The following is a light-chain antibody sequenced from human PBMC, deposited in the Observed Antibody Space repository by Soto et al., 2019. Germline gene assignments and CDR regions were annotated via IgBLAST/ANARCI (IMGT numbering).Light chain of an antibody. V-gene: IGLV2-23*01. J-gene: IGLJ1*01. CDR1: SSDVGSSNL. CDR2: EGS. CDR3: CSFARSSTSYV. Sequence: QSALTQPASVSGSPGPSITISCTGTSSDVGSSNLVSWYQQHPGKTPKLIIYEGSRRPSGVSGRFSGSMSGNAASLTISGLQAEDEADYYCCSFARSSTSYVFGTGTKLTVL.